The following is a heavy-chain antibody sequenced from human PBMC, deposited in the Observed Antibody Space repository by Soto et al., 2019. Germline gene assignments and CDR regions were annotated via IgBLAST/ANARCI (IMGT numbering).Heavy chain of an antibody. CDR3: AREAFGKSGAYCGSRDDY. V-gene: IGHV4-38-2*02. D-gene: IGHD1-26*01. CDR2: IYHDVST. CDR1: GSSVSSADY. J-gene: IGHJ4*02. Sequence: PSDTLSLTCAVSGSSVSSADYWGWIRQPPGKGLEWIATIYHDVSTYYNPSLESRVNISLDMSKKQFSLKVRSVTAADTALYFCAREAFGKSGAYCGSRDDYLCQGILFTVSS.